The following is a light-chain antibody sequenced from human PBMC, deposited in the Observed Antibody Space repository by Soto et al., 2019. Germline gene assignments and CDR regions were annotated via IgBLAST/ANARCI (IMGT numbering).Light chain of an antibody. CDR3: QQYGSSPRT. CDR1: QTVSSNY. J-gene: IGKJ1*01. V-gene: IGKV3-20*01. CDR2: GAS. Sequence: EIVLRQSPGTLSLSPGEGATLSCWATQTVSSNYLAWYQQRPGQAPRLIIYGASSRATGIPDRFSGSGSGTDFTLIISRLEPEDFAVYYCQQYGSSPRTFGQGTKVDI.